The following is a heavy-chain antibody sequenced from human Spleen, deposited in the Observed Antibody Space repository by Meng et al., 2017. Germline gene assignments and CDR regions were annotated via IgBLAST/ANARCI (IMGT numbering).Heavy chain of an antibody. Sequence: GESLKISCAASGFTFSSYAMHWVRQAPGKGLEWVSYISSSGSTIYYADSVKGRFTISRDNAKNSLYLQMNSLRAEDTAVYYCAREFVGYSYGYWPTYDAFDIWGQGTMVTVSS. V-gene: IGHV3-48*03. CDR3: AREFVGYSYGYWPTYDAFDI. J-gene: IGHJ3*02. CDR2: ISSSGSTI. D-gene: IGHD5-18*01. CDR1: GFTFSSYA.